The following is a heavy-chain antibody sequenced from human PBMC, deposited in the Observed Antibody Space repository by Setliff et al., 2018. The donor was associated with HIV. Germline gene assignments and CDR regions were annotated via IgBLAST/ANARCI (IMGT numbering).Heavy chain of an antibody. J-gene: IGHJ6*02. CDR3: ARDSPLNDYGDYGLGYYGMDV. CDR2: IYYSGST. D-gene: IGHD4-17*01. Sequence: PSETLSLPCTVSGASISSTSYYWGWIRQPPGKGLEWIGSIYYSGSTHYNPSLKSRVTISVDKSKNQFSLKLSSVTAADTAVYYCARDSPLNDYGDYGLGYYGMDVWGQGTLVTVSS. CDR1: GASISSTSYY. V-gene: IGHV4-39*07.